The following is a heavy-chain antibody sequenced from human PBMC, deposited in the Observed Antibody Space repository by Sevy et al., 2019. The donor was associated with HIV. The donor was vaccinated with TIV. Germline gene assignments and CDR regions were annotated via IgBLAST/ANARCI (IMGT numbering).Heavy chain of an antibody. CDR2: IRSKANSYAT. D-gene: IGHD3-22*01. Sequence: GGCLRLSCAASGFTFSGSAMHWVRQASGKGLEWVGRIRSKANSYATAYAASVKGRFTISRDDSKNTAYLQMNSLKTEDTAVYYCTRWGSSGFFYWGQGTLVTVSS. V-gene: IGHV3-73*01. J-gene: IGHJ4*02. CDR1: GFTFSGSA. CDR3: TRWGSSGFFY.